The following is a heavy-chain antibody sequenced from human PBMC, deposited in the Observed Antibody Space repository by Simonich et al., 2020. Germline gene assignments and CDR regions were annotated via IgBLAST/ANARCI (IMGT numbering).Heavy chain of an antibody. CDR3: ARHKGYCSGGSCYSHWYFDL. CDR1: GGSISSSSYY. D-gene: IGHD2-15*01. V-gene: IGHV4-39*01. Sequence: QLQLQESGPGLVKPSETLSLTCTVSGGSISSSSYYWGWIRPPPGKGLEGFGGIYNRGSTSYNPALKGRFPISVDTSKNQFSLKLSSVTAADTAVYYCARHKGYCSGGSCYSHWYFDLWGRGTLVTVSS. CDR2: IYNRGST. J-gene: IGHJ2*01.